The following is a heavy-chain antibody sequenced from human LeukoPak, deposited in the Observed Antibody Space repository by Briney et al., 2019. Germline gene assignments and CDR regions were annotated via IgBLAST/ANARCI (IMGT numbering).Heavy chain of an antibody. J-gene: IGHJ4*02. D-gene: IGHD1-26*01. Sequence: SEALSLTCTVSGDSISSSSYYWGWIRQPPGKGLEWIGSIYYSGSTYYNPSLKSRVTISVDTSKNQFSLKLSSVTAADTAVCYCARAGLGTYYGTYYFDYWGQGTLVTVSS. CDR1: GDSISSSSYY. V-gene: IGHV4-39*01. CDR3: ARAGLGTYYGTYYFDY. CDR2: IYYSGST.